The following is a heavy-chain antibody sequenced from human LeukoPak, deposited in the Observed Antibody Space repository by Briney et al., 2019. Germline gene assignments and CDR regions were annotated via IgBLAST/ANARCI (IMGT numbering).Heavy chain of an antibody. CDR3: TRPSSRFCSRTSCYWDS. CDR1: GFTFGGSG. J-gene: IGHJ4*02. D-gene: IGHD2-2*01. CDR2: IRNKANSYAT. V-gene: IGHV3-73*01. Sequence: GSLRLSCVTSGFTFGGSGMHWVRQASGKGLEWVGHIRNKANSYATAYAASVRDRFTISRDDSKNTAFLQMNSLKTEDTAMYYCTRPSSRFCSRTSCYWDSWGQGTLVTVSS.